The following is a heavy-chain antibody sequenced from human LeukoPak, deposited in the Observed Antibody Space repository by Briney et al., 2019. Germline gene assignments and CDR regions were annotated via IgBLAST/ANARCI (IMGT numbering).Heavy chain of an antibody. V-gene: IGHV4-30-2*01. J-gene: IGHJ4*02. D-gene: IGHD3-22*01. CDR3: ARVSRGSSGYYLDY. CDR1: GGSISSGGYS. CDR2: IYHSGST. Sequence: PSQTLSLTCAVSGGSISSGGYSWSWIRQPPGKGLEWIGYIYHSGSTYYNPSLKSRVTISVDRSKNRFSLKLSSVTAADTAVYYCARVSRGSSGYYLDYWGQGTLVTVSS.